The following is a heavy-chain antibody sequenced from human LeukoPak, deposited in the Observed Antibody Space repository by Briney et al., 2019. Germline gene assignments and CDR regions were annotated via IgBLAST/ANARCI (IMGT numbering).Heavy chain of an antibody. V-gene: IGHV1-69*05. CDR3: ARAIAARPGKYNWFDP. CDR2: IIPIFGTA. CDR1: GGTFSSYA. D-gene: IGHD6-6*01. J-gene: IGHJ5*02. Sequence: SVKVSCKASGGTFSSYAISWVRQAPGQGLEWMGGIIPIFGTANYAQKFQGGVTITTDESTSTAYMELSSLRSEDTAVYYCARAIAARPGKYNWFDPWGQGTLVTVSS.